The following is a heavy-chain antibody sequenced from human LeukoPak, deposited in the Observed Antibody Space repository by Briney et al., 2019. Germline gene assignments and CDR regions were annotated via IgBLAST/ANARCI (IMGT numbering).Heavy chain of an antibody. J-gene: IGHJ4*02. CDR1: GFTFSSYS. CDR3: AREFRGVISYFDY. Sequence: GGSLRLSCAASGFTFSSYSMNWVRQAPGKGLEWVSYISSSIITIYYADSVKGRFTISRDNAKNSLYLQMNSLRAEDTAVYYCAREFRGVISYFDYWGQGTLVTVSS. D-gene: IGHD3-10*01. V-gene: IGHV3-48*01. CDR2: ISSSIITI.